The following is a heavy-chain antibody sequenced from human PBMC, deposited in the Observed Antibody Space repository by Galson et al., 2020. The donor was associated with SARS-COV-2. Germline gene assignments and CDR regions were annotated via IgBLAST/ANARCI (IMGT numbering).Heavy chain of an antibody. D-gene: IGHD3-3*01. J-gene: IGHJ4*02. CDR3: ARVGGSGSYPSDY. Sequence: SETLSLTCTVSGYSISSGYYWGWIRQPPGKGLEWIGSIYHSGSTYYNPSLKSRVTISVDTSKNQFSLKLSSVTAADTAVYYCARVGGSGSYPSDYWGQGTLVTVSS. V-gene: IGHV4-38-2*02. CDR2: IYHSGST. CDR1: GYSISSGYY.